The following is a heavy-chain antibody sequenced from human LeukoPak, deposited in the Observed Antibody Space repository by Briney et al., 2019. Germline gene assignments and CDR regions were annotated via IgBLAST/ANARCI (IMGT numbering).Heavy chain of an antibody. V-gene: IGHV5-51*01. D-gene: IGHD5-12*01. Sequence: GESLKISCKGSGYSFTDYWIGWVRQMPGKGLEWMGIIYPGDSDTRYSPSFQGQVTISADKSISTAYLQWNSLKASDTAIYYCARSDSGYDHDYWGQGTLVTVSS. J-gene: IGHJ4*02. CDR1: GYSFTDYW. CDR3: ARSDSGYDHDY. CDR2: IYPGDSDT.